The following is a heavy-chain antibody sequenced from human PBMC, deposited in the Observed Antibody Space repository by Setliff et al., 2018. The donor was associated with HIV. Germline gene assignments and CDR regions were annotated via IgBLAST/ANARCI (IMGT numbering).Heavy chain of an antibody. V-gene: IGHV3-48*04. Sequence: HPGGSLRLSCEGSGFFFSRHVMNWVRQAPGKGLEWISYISSSGSSIYLANSVKGRFIISRDNAKNALYLQMDSLRAEDTAVYYCARDWGEHYDSSGFSSWGQGTLVTVSS. CDR3: ARDWGEHYDSSGFSS. CDR1: GFFFSRHV. D-gene: IGHD3-22*01. CDR2: ISSSGSSI. J-gene: IGHJ5*02.